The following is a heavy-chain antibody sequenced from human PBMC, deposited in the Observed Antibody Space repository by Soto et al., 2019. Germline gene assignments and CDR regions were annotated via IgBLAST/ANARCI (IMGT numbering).Heavy chain of an antibody. CDR1: GGSISSYY. D-gene: IGHD5-12*01. Sequence: PSETLSLTCTVSGGSISSYYWSWIRQPPGKGLEWIGYIYYSGSTNYNPSLKSRVTISVDTSKNQFSLKLSSVTAADTAVYYCARQRVEMATLFEYWGQGTLVTVSS. V-gene: IGHV4-59*01. CDR3: ARQRVEMATLFEY. CDR2: IYYSGST. J-gene: IGHJ4*02.